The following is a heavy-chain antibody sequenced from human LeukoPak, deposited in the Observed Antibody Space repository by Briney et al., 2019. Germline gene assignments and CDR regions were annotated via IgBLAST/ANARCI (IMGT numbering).Heavy chain of an antibody. Sequence: GASVKVSCKASGYTFTNYYMHWVRQAPGQGLEWMGIINPSGGSTNYAQKFQGRVTMTRDTSTSTVYMELSSLRSEDTAVCYCARHQTIAVAASFDYWGQGTLVTVSS. D-gene: IGHD6-19*01. CDR3: ARHQTIAVAASFDY. CDR2: INPSGGST. CDR1: GYTFTNYY. V-gene: IGHV1-46*01. J-gene: IGHJ4*02.